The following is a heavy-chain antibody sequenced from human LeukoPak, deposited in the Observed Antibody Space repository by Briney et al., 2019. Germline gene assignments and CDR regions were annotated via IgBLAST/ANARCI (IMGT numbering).Heavy chain of an antibody. CDR2: IYTSGST. CDR1: GGSISSGSYY. Sequence: SQTLSLTCTVSGGSISSGSYYWRWIRQPAGKGLEWIGRIYTSGSTNYNPSLKSRVTISVDTSKNQFSLKLSSVTAADTAVYYCARDQGLSPMNYYYYYYMDVWGKGTTVTVSS. D-gene: IGHD3-22*01. V-gene: IGHV4-61*02. CDR3: ARDQGLSPMNYYYYYYMDV. J-gene: IGHJ6*03.